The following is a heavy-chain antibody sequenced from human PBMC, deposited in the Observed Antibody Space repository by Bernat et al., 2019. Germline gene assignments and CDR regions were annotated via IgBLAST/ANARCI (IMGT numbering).Heavy chain of an antibody. D-gene: IGHD3-22*01. J-gene: IGHJ4*02. V-gene: IGHV3-23*01. CDR3: ARVLYYYDSSGYPPAILDY. CDR2: ISGSGGST. CDR1: GFTFSSYA. Sequence: EVQLLESGGGLVQPGGSLRLSCAASGFTFSSYAMSWVRQAPGKGLEWVSAISGSGGSTYYADSVKGRFTISRDNSKNTLYLQMNSLRAEDTAVYYCARVLYYYDSSGYPPAILDYWGQGTLVTVSS.